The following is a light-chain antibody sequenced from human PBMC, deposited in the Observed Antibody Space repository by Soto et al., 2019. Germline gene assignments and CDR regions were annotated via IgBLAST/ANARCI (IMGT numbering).Light chain of an antibody. CDR1: QSVSSSY. J-gene: IGKJ1*01. CDR2: GAS. CDR3: QHYGGSSWT. Sequence: EIVLTQSPGTLSLSPGERATLSCRASQSVSSSYLAWYQQKPGQAPRLLIYGASSRATGIPDRFSGSGSGTDFTLTINRLEPEDFAVFYCQHYGGSSWTFGQGTKVEIK. V-gene: IGKV3-20*01.